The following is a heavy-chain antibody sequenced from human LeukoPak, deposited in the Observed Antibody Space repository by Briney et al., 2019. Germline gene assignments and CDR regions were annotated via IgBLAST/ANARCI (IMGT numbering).Heavy chain of an antibody. D-gene: IGHD6-6*01. Sequence: PSETLSLTCTVSGGSISSSSYYWGWIRQPPGKGLEWIGSIYYSGSTYYNPSLKSRVTISVDTSKNQFSLKLSSVTAADTAVYYCARLSSIAARGPFDYWGQGTPVTVSS. CDR1: GGSISSSSYY. CDR2: IYYSGST. V-gene: IGHV4-39*01. CDR3: ARLSSIAARGPFDY. J-gene: IGHJ4*02.